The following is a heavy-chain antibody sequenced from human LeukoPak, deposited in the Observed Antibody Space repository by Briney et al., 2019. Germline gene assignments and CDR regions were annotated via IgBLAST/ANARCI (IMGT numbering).Heavy chain of an antibody. D-gene: IGHD5-18*01. Sequence: PGGSLRLSCAASGFTVSSNYMSWVRQAPGKGLEWVSVIYSGGSTYYADSVKGRFTISRDNSKNTLYLQMNSLRAEDTAVYYCAKEADSYGFSFDYWGQGTLVTVSS. CDR1: GFTVSSNY. J-gene: IGHJ4*02. CDR3: AKEADSYGFSFDY. V-gene: IGHV3-53*01. CDR2: IYSGGST.